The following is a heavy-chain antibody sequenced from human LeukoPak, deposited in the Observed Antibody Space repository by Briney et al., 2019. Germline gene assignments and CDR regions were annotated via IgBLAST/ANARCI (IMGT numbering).Heavy chain of an antibody. Sequence: GESLKISCKGSGYSFTSYWIGWVRQMPGKGLEWMGIIYPGDSDTRYSPSFQGQVTISADKSISTAYLQWRSLKASDTAMYYCARHAMSSGPYMSDLLNNYYYYMDVWGKGTTVTISS. D-gene: IGHD3-10*01. V-gene: IGHV5-51*01. CDR2: IYPGDSDT. CDR3: ARHAMSSGPYMSDLLNNYYYYMDV. CDR1: GYSFTSYW. J-gene: IGHJ6*03.